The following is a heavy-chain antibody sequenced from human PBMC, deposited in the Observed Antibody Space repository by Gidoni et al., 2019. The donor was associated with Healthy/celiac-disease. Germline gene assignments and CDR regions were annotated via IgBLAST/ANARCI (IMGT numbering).Heavy chain of an antibody. CDR3: ARDSGYSSGWPSYYYYYGMDV. J-gene: IGHJ6*02. D-gene: IGHD6-19*01. CDR1: GYTCTSYG. Sequence: QVQLVQSGAEVKKPGASVKVSCKASGYTCTSYGISWVRQAPGQGLEWMGWISAYNGNTNYAQKLQGRVTMTTDTSTSTAYMELRSLRSDDTAVYYCARDSGYSSGWPSYYYYYGMDVWGQGTTVTVSS. V-gene: IGHV1-18*01. CDR2: ISAYNGNT.